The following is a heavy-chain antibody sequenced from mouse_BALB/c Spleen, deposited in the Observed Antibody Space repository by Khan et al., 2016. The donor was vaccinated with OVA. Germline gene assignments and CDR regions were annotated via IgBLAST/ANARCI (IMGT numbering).Heavy chain of an antibody. CDR2: MIYSGDT. J-gene: IGHJ3*01. D-gene: IGHD2-14*01. V-gene: IGHV3-8*02. Sequence: EVQLQESGPSLVKPSQTLSLTCSVSGDSITSGYWTWIRKFPGNKLEYMGYMIYSGDTYYNPSLKSRISITRHTSKNQYYLQLNSVTTEDTATSYCARSTYRYAFAYWGQGTLVTVSA. CDR1: GDSITSGY. CDR3: ARSTYRYAFAY.